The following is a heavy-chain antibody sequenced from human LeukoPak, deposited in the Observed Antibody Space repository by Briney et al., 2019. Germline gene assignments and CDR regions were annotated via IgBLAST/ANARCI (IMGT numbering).Heavy chain of an antibody. CDR2: IKQDGSEK. V-gene: IGHV3-7*01. CDR3: ARDIAAAGTFYYYYMDV. Sequence: EAGGSLRLSCAASGFTFSSYWMSWVRQAPGKGLEWVANIKQDGSEKYYVDSVKGRFTISRDNAKNSLYLQMNSLRAEDTAVYYCARDIAAAGTFYYYYMDVWGKGTTVTVSS. CDR1: GFTFSSYW. J-gene: IGHJ6*03. D-gene: IGHD6-13*01.